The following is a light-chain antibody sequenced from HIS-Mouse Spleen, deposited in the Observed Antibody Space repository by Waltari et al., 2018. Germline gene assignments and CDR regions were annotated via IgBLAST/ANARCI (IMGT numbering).Light chain of an antibody. CDR1: QSVRYSSNNSNY. CDR2: WAS. CDR3: QQYYSTPYT. J-gene: IGKJ2*01. Sequence: DIVMTQSPDSLAVSLGERATINCKSSQSVRYSSNNSNYLAWYQQKPGQPPKLLIYWASTRESGVPDRFSGSGSGTDFTLTISSLQAEDFAVYYCQQYYSTPYTFGQGTKVEIK. V-gene: IGKV4-1*01.